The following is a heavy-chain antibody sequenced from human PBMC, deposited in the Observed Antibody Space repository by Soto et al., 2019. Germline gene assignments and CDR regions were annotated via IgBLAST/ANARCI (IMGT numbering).Heavy chain of an antibody. Sequence: ASVKVSCKTSGYTFTSYGVTWVRQAPGQGLEWMGWMNLNSSNTEYAQKFQGRVTMTSDTSISTAYMELSSLRSDDTAVYYCARKAPTLISVAGIFYYYGMDVWGQGTTVTVSS. CDR2: MNLNSSNT. J-gene: IGHJ6*02. V-gene: IGHV1-8*02. D-gene: IGHD6-13*01. CDR1: GYTFTSYG. CDR3: ARKAPTLISVAGIFYYYGMDV.